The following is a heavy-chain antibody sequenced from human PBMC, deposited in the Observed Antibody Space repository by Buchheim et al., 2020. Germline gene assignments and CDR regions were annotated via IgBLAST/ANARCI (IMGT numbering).Heavy chain of an antibody. CDR2: ISYDGSNK. D-gene: IGHD3-22*01. CDR3: AKDHSTSRYYYDSSGFGAIY. Sequence: QVQLVESGGGVVQPGRSLRLSCAASGFTFSSYGMHWVRQAPGKGLEWVAVISYDGSNKYYADSVKGRFTISRDNSKRTLYLQMNSLRAEDTAVYYCAKDHSTSRYYYDSSGFGAIYWGQGTL. J-gene: IGHJ4*02. V-gene: IGHV3-30*18. CDR1: GFTFSSYG.